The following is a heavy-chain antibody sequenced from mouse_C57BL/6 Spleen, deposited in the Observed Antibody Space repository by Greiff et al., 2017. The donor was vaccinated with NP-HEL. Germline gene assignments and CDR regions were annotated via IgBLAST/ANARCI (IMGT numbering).Heavy chain of an antibody. Sequence: EVQLQESGGDLVKPGGSLKLSCAASGFTFSSYGMSWVRQTPDKRLEWVATISSGGSYTYYPDSVKGRFTISRDNAKNTLYLQMSSLKSEDTAMYYCARRAYYSNYEDYWGQGTTLTVAS. V-gene: IGHV5-6*01. D-gene: IGHD2-5*01. CDR1: GFTFSSYG. J-gene: IGHJ2*01. CDR2: ISSGGSYT. CDR3: ARRAYYSNYEDY.